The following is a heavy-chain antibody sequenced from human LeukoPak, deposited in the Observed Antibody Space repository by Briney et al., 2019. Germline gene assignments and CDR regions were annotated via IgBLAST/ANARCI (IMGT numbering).Heavy chain of an antibody. CDR3: ARDLAGATEYSWWFDP. V-gene: IGHV1-18*01. CDR1: GYTFTSYG. Sequence: PLASVKVSCKASGYTFTSYGISWVRQAPGQGLEWMGWISAYNGNTNYAQKLQGRVTMTTDTSTSTAYMELRSLRSEDTALYYCARDLAGATEYSWWFDPWGQGTLVTVSS. J-gene: IGHJ5*02. D-gene: IGHD1-26*01. CDR2: ISAYNGNT.